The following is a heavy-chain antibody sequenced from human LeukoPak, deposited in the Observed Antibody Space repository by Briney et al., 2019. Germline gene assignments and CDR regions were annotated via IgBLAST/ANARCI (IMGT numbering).Heavy chain of an antibody. J-gene: IGHJ4*02. V-gene: IGHV3-20*04. CDR2: INWNGGST. Sequence: PGGSLRLSCAASGFTFDDYGMSWVRQAPGKGLEWVSGINWNGGSTGYADSVKGRFTISRDNAKNSLYLQMNSLRAEDTAVYYCAKDESHLQYYFDYWGQGTLVTVSS. CDR3: AKDESHLQYYFDY. CDR1: GFTFDDYG.